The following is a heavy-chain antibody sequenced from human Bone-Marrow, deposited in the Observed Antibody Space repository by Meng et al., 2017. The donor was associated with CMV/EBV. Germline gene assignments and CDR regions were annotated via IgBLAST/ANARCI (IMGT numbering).Heavy chain of an antibody. D-gene: IGHD6-6*01. CDR3: AKDSSSSGRLYYFDL. J-gene: IGHJ4*02. Sequence: GGFLRLSCAASGFTFDDYAMHWVRQAPGKGLEWVSGISWNSGSIGYADSVKGRFTISRDNAKNSLYLQMNSLRAEDTALYYCAKDSSSSGRLYYFDLWGQGTLVTVSS. CDR1: GFTFDDYA. V-gene: IGHV3-9*01. CDR2: ISWNSGSI.